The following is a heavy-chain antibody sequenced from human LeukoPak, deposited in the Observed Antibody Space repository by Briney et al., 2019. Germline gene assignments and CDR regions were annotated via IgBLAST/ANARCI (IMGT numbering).Heavy chain of an antibody. J-gene: IGHJ5*02. Sequence: PSQTLSLTCTVSGGSISSGGYYWSWIRQHPGKGLEWIGYIYYSGSTNYNPSLKSRVTISVDTSKDQFSLKLSSVTAADTAVYYCARAGATAYNWFDPWGQGTLVTVSS. D-gene: IGHD4/OR15-4a*01. CDR3: ARAGATAYNWFDP. CDR1: GGSISSGGYY. V-gene: IGHV4-31*03. CDR2: IYYSGST.